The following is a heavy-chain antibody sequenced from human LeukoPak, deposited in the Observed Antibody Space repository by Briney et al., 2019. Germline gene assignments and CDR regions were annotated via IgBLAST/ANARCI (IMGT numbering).Heavy chain of an antibody. V-gene: IGHV1-24*01. J-gene: IGHJ4*02. CDR3: AVWGYCSSTSCVGADY. Sequence: ASVKVSCKVSGYTLTELSMHWVRQAPGKGLEWMGGFDPEDGETIYAQKFQGRVTMTEDTSTDTAYMELSSLRSEDTAVYYCAVWGYCSSTSCVGADYWGQGTLVTVSS. D-gene: IGHD2-2*01. CDR2: FDPEDGET. CDR1: GYTLTELS.